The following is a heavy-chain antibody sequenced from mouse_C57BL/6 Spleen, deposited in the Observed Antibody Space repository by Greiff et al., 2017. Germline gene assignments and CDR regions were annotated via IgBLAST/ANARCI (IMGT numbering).Heavy chain of an antibody. CDR2: ISYDGSN. J-gene: IGHJ3*01. V-gene: IGHV3-6*01. CDR3: ARVEDYDGFAY. Sequence: VQLKQSGPGLVKPSQSLSLTCSVTGYSITSCYFWNWIRQFPGNKLEWMGYISYDGSNNYNPALKNRISITRDTSKNQFFLKLNSVTTEDTATYYCARVEDYDGFAYWGQGTLVTVSA. D-gene: IGHD2-4*01. CDR1: GYSITSCYF.